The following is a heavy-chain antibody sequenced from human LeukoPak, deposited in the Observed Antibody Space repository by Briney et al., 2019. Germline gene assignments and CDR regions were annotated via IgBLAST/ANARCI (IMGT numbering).Heavy chain of an antibody. J-gene: IGHJ4*02. V-gene: IGHV3-30*02. CDR2: IWYDGSKK. CDR1: GFTFSTYG. D-gene: IGHD2-21*01. CDR3: AKDVNAYCSGDCSDY. Sequence: GGSLRLSCAASGFTFSTYGMHWVRQAPGKGLEWVAFIWYDGSKKYYADSVKGRFTISRDNSKNMVSLEMNSLRTEDTAVYYYAKDVNAYCSGDCSDYWGQGTLVTVSS.